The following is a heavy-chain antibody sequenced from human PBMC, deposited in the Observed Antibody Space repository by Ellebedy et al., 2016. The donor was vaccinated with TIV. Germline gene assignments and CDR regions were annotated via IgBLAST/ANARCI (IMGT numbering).Heavy chain of an antibody. V-gene: IGHV4-59*01. CDR2: IYYSGST. CDR3: AREDYDILTGYMGGMDV. D-gene: IGHD3-9*01. CDR1: GAPISSYF. J-gene: IGHJ6*02. Sequence: SETLSLTCTASGAPISSYFWSWIRQPPGKGLEWIGYIYYSGSTNYNPSLKSRVTMSVDTSKNQFSLKLSSVTAADTAVYYCAREDYDILTGYMGGMDVWGQGTTVTVSS.